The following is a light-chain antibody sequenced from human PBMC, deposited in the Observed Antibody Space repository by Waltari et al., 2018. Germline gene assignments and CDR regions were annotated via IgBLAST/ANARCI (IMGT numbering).Light chain of an antibody. V-gene: IGKV1-5*03. Sequence: DIQMTQSPSTLSASVGDRVTITCRASQHISNLLAWYQQKPGKAPKLLICRASSLESGVPLRFSGIVSCTEFTLTISSLQPDDFATYFCQRYNSYPYSFGQGTKLEIK. CDR2: RAS. CDR3: QRYNSYPYS. CDR1: QHISNL. J-gene: IGKJ2*03.